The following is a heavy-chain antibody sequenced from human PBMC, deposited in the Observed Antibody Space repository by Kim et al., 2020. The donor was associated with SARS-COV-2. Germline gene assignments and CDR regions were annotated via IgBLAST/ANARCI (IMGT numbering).Heavy chain of an antibody. D-gene: IGHD3-3*01. V-gene: IGHV5-51*01. CDR1: GYSFTSYW. Sequence: GESLKISCKGSGYSFTSYWIGWVRQMPGKGLEWMGIIYPGDSDTRYSPSFQGQVTISADKSISTAYLQWSSLKASDTAMYYCARAGSLSVGVVIDGYWFPDNWFDPWGQGTLVTVSS. J-gene: IGHJ5*02. CDR2: IYPGDSDT. CDR3: ARAGSLSVGVVIDGYWFPDNWFDP.